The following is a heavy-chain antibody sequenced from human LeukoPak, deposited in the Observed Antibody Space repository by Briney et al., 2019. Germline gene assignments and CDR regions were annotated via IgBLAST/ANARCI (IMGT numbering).Heavy chain of an antibody. V-gene: IGHV1-69*06. D-gene: IGHD6-13*01. CDR3: ARDRASAAGTCDY. CDR2: IIPIFGTA. Sequence: RASVKVFCKASGGTFSSYAISWVRQAPGQGLEWMGGIIPIFGTANYAQRFQGRVTITADKSTSTAYMELRSLRSDDTAVYYCARDRASAAGTCDYWGQGTLVTVSS. J-gene: IGHJ4*02. CDR1: GGTFSSYA.